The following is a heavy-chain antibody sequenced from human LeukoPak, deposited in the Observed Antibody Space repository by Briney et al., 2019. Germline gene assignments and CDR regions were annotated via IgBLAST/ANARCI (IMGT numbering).Heavy chain of an antibody. Sequence: KTSETLSLTCVVSGGSISSRYWSWIRQPPGKGLEWIGYSYYSGSTNYHPSLRSRVTNSVDTSRKQCSLRLSSVTAADTAVYYCARVNFGDALAAGYYYYMDVWGKGTSVTVSS. CDR1: GGSISSRY. CDR2: SYYSGST. D-gene: IGHD3-3*01. V-gene: IGHV4-59*11. J-gene: IGHJ6*03. CDR3: ARVNFGDALAAGYYYYMDV.